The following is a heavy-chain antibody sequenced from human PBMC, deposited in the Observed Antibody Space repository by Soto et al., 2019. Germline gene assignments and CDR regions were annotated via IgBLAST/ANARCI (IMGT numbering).Heavy chain of an antibody. J-gene: IGHJ4*01. CDR2: IDNEGIGT. CDR1: GFTFRNYW. Sequence: GGSLRLSFAASGFTFRNYWMHWVRQVPGRGLVWVSRIDNEGIGTSYADSVKGRFTISRDNDKNMVYLEMNSLRAEDTAVYYCGSVFQXWGHVTLVTVSX. V-gene: IGHV3-74*01. CDR3: GSVFQX.